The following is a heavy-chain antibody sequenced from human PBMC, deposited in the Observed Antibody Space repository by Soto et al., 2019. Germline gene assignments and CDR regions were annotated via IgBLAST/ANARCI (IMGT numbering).Heavy chain of an antibody. V-gene: IGHV3-33*01. D-gene: IGHD2-2*01. J-gene: IGHJ4*02. CDR3: ARDRLLWRITSCYDN. CDR1: GFTFSSYG. Sequence: QVQLVESGGGVVQPGRSLRLSCAASGFTFSSYGMHWVRQAPGKGLEWVAVIWYDGSIKYYADSVKGRFTISRDNSKNTLYLQMTSLRAEDTAVYYCARDRLLWRITSCYDNWGQGTLVTVSS. CDR2: IWYDGSIK.